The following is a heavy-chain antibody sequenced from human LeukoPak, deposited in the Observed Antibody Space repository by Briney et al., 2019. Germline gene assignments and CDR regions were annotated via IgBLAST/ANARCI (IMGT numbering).Heavy chain of an antibody. Sequence: SETLSLTCTVSGGSISSYYWSWIRQPPGKGLEWSGYIYYSRSTNYNPSLKSRVTISVDTSKNQVALKLSSVTAADTAVSYCARHFRPDRRGFDYWGQGTLVTVSS. CDR3: ARHFRPDRRGFDY. CDR1: GGSISSYY. D-gene: IGHD3-10*01. J-gene: IGHJ4*02. V-gene: IGHV4-59*08. CDR2: IYYSRST.